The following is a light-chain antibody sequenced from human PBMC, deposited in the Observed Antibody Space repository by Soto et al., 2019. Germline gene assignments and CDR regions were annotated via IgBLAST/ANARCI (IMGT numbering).Light chain of an antibody. V-gene: IGKV3-11*01. Sequence: EIVLTQSPVTLSLSPGERATLSCRASQSVSSYFAWYQQKPGQAPRLLIYDASNRATGIPARFSGSGSGTDFTLTISSLEHEDFAVYYCQQRSNWLFTFGPGTKVDIK. CDR3: QQRSNWLFT. CDR1: QSVSSY. J-gene: IGKJ3*01. CDR2: DAS.